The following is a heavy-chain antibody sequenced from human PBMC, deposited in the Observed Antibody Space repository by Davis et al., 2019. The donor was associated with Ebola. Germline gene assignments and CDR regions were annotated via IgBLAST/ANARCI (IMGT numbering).Heavy chain of an antibody. CDR1: GFTFNSYI. CDR3: AKDTSNIWFDI. V-gene: IGHV3-23*01. CDR2: LGTSADT. D-gene: IGHD1-26*01. J-gene: IGHJ3*02. Sequence: PGGSLRLSCAASGFTFNSYIMGWVRQAPGKGLEWVSTLGTSADTYYADSVKGRFTISRDNSKNTLYLQMNGLRVEDTAIYYCAKDTSNIWFDIWGQGTNVTVSS.